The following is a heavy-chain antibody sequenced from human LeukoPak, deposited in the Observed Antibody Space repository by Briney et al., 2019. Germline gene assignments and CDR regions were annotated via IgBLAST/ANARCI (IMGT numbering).Heavy chain of an antibody. CDR2: LYSGGST. J-gene: IGHJ6*02. CDR3: ARDRAVRGMDV. Sequence: PGGSLRLSCAVSGFTVSSNYVTWVRQAPGKGLEWVSILYSGGSTDYADSVKGRFTISRDNSKNTFYLQMNSLRAEDTAVYYCARDRAVRGMDVWGQGTTVIVSS. CDR1: GFTVSSNY. D-gene: IGHD3-10*01. V-gene: IGHV3-66*01.